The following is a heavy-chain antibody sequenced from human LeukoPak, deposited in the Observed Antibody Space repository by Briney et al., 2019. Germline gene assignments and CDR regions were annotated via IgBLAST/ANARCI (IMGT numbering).Heavy chain of an antibody. Sequence: SVNVSCKASGGTFSSYAISWVRQAPGQGLEWMGGIIPIFGTANYAQRFQGRVTITADKSTSTAYMELSSLRSEDTAVYYCARELAVAGPDWGQGTLVTVSS. CDR1: GGTFSSYA. V-gene: IGHV1-69*06. J-gene: IGHJ4*02. CDR2: IIPIFGTA. D-gene: IGHD6-19*01. CDR3: ARELAVAGPD.